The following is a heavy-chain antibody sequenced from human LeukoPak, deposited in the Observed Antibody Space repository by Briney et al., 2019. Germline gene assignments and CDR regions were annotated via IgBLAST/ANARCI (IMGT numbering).Heavy chain of an antibody. CDR3: AKGTDYYDSSGYYDS. D-gene: IGHD3-22*01. V-gene: IGHV3-23*01. Sequence: GGSLRLSCAASGFTFSSYAMRWVRQPPGKGLEWVSAISGSGGSTCNADSVNGRYTISRDNSKNTLYLQMNSLRAEDTAVYYCAKGTDYYDSSGYYDSWGQGTLVTVSS. J-gene: IGHJ5*01. CDR2: ISGSGGST. CDR1: GFTFSSYA.